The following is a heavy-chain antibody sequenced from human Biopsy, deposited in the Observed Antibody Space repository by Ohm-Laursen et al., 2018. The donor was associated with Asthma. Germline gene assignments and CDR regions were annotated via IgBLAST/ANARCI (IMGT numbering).Heavy chain of an antibody. Sequence: SLRLSCTASGFTFSSYGMDWVRQAPGKGLGWVAFMSYDGSIKDYADSVKGRFTISRDNSMNTLYLHMNSLRVEDTAVYYCARGLDYSGRSGFDYWGQGTLVTVSS. CDR1: GFTFSSYG. CDR3: ARGLDYSGRSGFDY. V-gene: IGHV3-33*05. D-gene: IGHD3-10*01. J-gene: IGHJ4*02. CDR2: MSYDGSIK.